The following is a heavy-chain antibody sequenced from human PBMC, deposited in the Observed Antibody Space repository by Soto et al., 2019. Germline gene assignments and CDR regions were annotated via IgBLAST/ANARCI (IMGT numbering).Heavy chain of an antibody. CDR2: INAGSGDT. V-gene: IGHV1-3*01. Sequence: ASVKVSCKASRYSFTTYALHWVRQAPGQRLEWMGWINAGSGDTKYPEKFQGRVTITRDTSANTAYMELSSLRSEDTSVYYCARDPGTGAALRAYHFDYWGQGTLVTVSS. CDR3: ARDPGTGAALRAYHFDY. J-gene: IGHJ4*02. D-gene: IGHD1-1*01. CDR1: RYSFTTYA.